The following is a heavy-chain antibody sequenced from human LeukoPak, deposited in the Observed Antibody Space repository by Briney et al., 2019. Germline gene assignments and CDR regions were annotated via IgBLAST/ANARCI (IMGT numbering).Heavy chain of an antibody. V-gene: IGHV3-66*01. CDR1: GFTVSSNY. CDR3: ARDPSIAVAGTDY. D-gene: IGHD6-19*01. Sequence: HPGGSLRLSCAASGFTVSSNYMSWVRQAPGKGLEWVSVIYSGGSTYYADSVKGRFTISRDNSKNTLYLQMNSLRAEDTAVYYCARDPSIAVAGTDYWGQGTLVTVSS. J-gene: IGHJ4*02. CDR2: IYSGGST.